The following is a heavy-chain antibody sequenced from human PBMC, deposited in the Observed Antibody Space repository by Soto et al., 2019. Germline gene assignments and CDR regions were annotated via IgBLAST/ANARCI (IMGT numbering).Heavy chain of an antibody. CDR1: GFTFSSYA. CDR2: ISYDGSNK. V-gene: IGHV3-30*18. CDR3: AKPSYCSSTSCFWFFYL. J-gene: IGHJ2*01. Sequence: QVQLVESGGGVVQPGRSLRLSCAASGFTFSSYAMHWVRQAPGKGLEWVAVISYDGSNKYYADCVKGRFTISRDNSKNTLYLQMNSLRAEDTAVYYCAKPSYCSSTSCFWFFYLWGRGTLVTVSS. D-gene: IGHD2-2*01.